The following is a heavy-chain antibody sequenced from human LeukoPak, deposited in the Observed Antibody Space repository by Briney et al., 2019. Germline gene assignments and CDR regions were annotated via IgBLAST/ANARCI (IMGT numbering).Heavy chain of an antibody. J-gene: IGHJ4*02. CDR2: INPSGGSA. V-gene: IGHV1-46*01. D-gene: IGHD2-15*01. CDR3: ARVICSGGSCHLDY. CDR1: GYTFTSYY. Sequence: ASVKVSCKASGYTFTSYYMHWVRQAPGQGLEWMGIINPSGGSASYAQKFQGRVTMTRDMSTSTVYMELSSLRSEDTAVYYCARVICSGGSCHLDYWGQGTLATVSS.